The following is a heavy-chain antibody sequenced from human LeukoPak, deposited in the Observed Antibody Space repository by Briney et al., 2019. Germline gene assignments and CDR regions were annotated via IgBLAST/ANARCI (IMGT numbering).Heavy chain of an antibody. CDR2: ISGSGDRT. CDR1: GFTFSSSA. D-gene: IGHD6-13*01. V-gene: IGHV3-23*01. J-gene: IGHJ6*03. CDR3: AKDLRGSSKYYMDV. Sequence: SGGSLRLSCAASGFTFSSSAMSWVRQAPGKGLEWVSTISGSGDRTYYADSVKGRFTISRDNSKNTLFLHMNSLRAEDTAVYYCAKDLRGSSKYYMDVWGKGTTVTISS.